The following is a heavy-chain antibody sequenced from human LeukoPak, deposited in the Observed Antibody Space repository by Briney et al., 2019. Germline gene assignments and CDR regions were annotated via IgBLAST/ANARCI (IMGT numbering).Heavy chain of an antibody. J-gene: IGHJ3*02. Sequence: SETLSLTCALYGGSFSGYYWSWIRRPPGKGLEWIGEINHSGSTNYNPSLKSRVTISLDTSKNQFSLKLSSVTAADTAVYYCARGSRLTGAFDIWGQGTMVTVSS. CDR2: INHSGST. CDR3: ARGSRLTGAFDI. V-gene: IGHV4-34*01. CDR1: GGSFSGYY. D-gene: IGHD3-9*01.